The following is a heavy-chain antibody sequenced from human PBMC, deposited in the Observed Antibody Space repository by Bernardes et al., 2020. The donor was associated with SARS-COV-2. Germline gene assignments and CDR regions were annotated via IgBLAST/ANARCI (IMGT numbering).Heavy chain of an antibody. D-gene: IGHD3-10*01. J-gene: IGHJ6*02. CDR3: ARDLGSGSYYGYYYYGMDV. Sequence: ASVKVSCMASGYTFTSYGISWVRQAPGQGLEWMGWISAYNGNTNYAQKLQGRVTMTTDTSTSTAYMELRSLRSDDTAVYYCARDLGSGSYYGYYYYGMDVWGQGTTVTVSS. V-gene: IGHV1-18*04. CDR1: GYTFTSYG. CDR2: ISAYNGNT.